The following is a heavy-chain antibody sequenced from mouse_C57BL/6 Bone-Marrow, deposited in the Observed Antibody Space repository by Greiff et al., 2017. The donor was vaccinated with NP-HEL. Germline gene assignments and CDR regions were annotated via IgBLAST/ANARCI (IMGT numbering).Heavy chain of an antibody. CDR1: GYSFTGYF. CDR3: ARYPDWCFDV. Sequence: EVQLQESGPELVKPGDSVKISCKASGYSFTGYFMNWVMQSHGKSLEWIGRINPYNGDTFYNQKFKGKATLTVDKSSSTAYMELRSLTSEDSAVDYCARYPDWCFDVWDTGTTITVSS. V-gene: IGHV1-20*01. J-gene: IGHJ1*03. CDR2: INPYNGDT.